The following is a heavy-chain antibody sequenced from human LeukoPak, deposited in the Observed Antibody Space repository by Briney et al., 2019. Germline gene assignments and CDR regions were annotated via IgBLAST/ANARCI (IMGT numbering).Heavy chain of an antibody. V-gene: IGHV3-66*01. CDR2: IYAGGST. J-gene: IGHJ5*02. CDR3: ARVSKATVHFDT. Sequence: GGSLRLPCATSGFFVNENYISWVRQAPGKGLERVSVIYAGGSTYHAESVKDRFTISRDNIYNTVILQMDSLRVEDTAVYYCARVSKATVHFDTWGQGTLVIVSS. D-gene: IGHD4-11*01. CDR1: GFFVNENY.